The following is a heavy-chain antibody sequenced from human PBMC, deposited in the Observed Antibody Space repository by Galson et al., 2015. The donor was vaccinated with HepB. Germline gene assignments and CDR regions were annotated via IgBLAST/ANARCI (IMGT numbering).Heavy chain of an antibody. CDR2: IKQDGSEK. D-gene: IGHD2-15*01. CDR1: GFTFSSYW. V-gene: IGHV3-7*03. CDR3: AREVLYCSGGSCYSWFDP. Sequence: SLRLSCAASGFTFSSYWMSWVCQAPGKGLEWVANIKQDGSEKYYVDSVKGRFTISRDNAKNSLYLQMNSLRAEDTAVYYCAREVLYCSGGSCYSWFDPWGQGTLVTVSS. J-gene: IGHJ5*02.